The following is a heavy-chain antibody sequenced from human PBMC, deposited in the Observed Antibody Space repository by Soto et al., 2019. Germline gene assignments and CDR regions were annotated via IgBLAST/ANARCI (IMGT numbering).Heavy chain of an antibody. CDR3: AKDMAVVDTIFAPLYGMDV. D-gene: IGHD3-9*01. V-gene: IGHV3-43D*04. J-gene: IGHJ6*02. Sequence: GGSLRLSCAASGFTFDDYAMHWVRQAPGKGLEWVSLISWDGGSTYYADSVKGRFTISRDNSKNSLYLQMNSLRAADTALYYYAKDMAVVDTIFAPLYGMDVWGQGTTVTVS. CDR2: ISWDGGST. CDR1: GFTFDDYA.